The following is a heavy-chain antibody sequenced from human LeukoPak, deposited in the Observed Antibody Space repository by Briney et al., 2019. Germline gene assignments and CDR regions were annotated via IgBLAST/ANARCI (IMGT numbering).Heavy chain of an antibody. J-gene: IGHJ5*02. Sequence: ASVKVSCKASGYTFTGYYMHWVRQAPGQGLEWMGWINPNSGGTNYAQKFQGRVTMTRDTSISTAYMELSRLRSDDTAVYYCARGVLIAAAGTPSWFDPWGQGTLVTVSS. D-gene: IGHD6-13*01. V-gene: IGHV1-2*02. CDR2: INPNSGGT. CDR1: GYTFTGYY. CDR3: ARGVLIAAAGTPSWFDP.